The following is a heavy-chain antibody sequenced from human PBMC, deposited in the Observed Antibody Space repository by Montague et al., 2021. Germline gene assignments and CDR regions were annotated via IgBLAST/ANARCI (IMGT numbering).Heavy chain of an antibody. CDR2: VSHGGRT. V-gene: IGHV4-38-2*02. CDR3: ARERDRYYYMDI. CDR1: RSLTNSDYY. Sequence: SETLSLTCTVSRSLTNSDYYWGWIRQPPGKGLEWMGSVSHGGRTYYNQSLKSRVNISVDTSTNHYSLKLSSVTAADTAMYYCARERDRYYYMDIWGKGTTITVSS. J-gene: IGHJ6*03.